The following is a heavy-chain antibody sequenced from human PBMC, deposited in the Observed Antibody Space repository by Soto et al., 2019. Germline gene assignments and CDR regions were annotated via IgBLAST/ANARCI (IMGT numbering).Heavy chain of an antibody. CDR1: GYTFTSYG. Sequence: SVKVSCKASGYTFTSYGISWVRQAPGQGLEWMGWISAYNGNTNYAQKLQGRVTMTTDTSTSTAYMELRSLRSDDTAVYYCARDRPRYCSGGSCASNYWGQGTLVTVPQ. D-gene: IGHD2-15*01. CDR2: ISAYNGNT. J-gene: IGHJ4*02. V-gene: IGHV1-18*04. CDR3: ARDRPRYCSGGSCASNY.